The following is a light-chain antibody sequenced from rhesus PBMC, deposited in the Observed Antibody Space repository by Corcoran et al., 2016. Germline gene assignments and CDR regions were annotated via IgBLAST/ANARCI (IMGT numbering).Light chain of an antibody. Sequence: DIQMTQSPSSLSASVGDTVTITCRASQSVSSSLAWYQQKPGKAPKLLIVIASSLQSGVPSRFSGSKSVTDLTLTISSLQPEDIARYYCQQYYSYPFTFGPGTKLDIK. CDR3: QQYYSYPFT. CDR2: IAS. J-gene: IGKJ3*01. V-gene: IGKV1-46*01. CDR1: QSVSSS.